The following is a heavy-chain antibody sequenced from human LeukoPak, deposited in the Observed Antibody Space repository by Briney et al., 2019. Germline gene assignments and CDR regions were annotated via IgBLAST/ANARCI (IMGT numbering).Heavy chain of an antibody. CDR3: AKDPGVVPAHYFDY. V-gene: IGHV3-23*01. J-gene: IGHJ4*02. CDR1: GFTFSSYA. CDR2: TGSTGVST. D-gene: IGHD2-2*01. Sequence: GGSLRLSCAASGFTFSSYAMNWVRRAPGKGLEWVSATGSTGVSTFYADSVKGRFTVSRDNSKNTLSLQMNSLRAEDTAVYYCAKDPGVVPAHYFDYWGQGILVTVSS.